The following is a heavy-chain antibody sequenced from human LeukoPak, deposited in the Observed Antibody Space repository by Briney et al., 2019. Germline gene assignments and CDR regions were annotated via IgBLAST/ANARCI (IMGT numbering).Heavy chain of an antibody. J-gene: IGHJ4*02. CDR3: ARFGTSGYYYYFDY. Sequence: SETLSLTCTVSGGSISRYYWSWIRQSPGKGLEWIGYIYYSGSTNYNPSLMSRVTISVDTSKNQFSPKLISVTAADTAVYYCARFGTSGYYYYFDYWGQGSLVTVSS. D-gene: IGHD3-22*01. CDR1: GGSISRYY. V-gene: IGHV4-59*01. CDR2: IYYSGST.